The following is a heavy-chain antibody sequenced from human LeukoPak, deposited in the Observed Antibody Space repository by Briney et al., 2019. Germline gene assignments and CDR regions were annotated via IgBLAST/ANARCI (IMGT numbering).Heavy chain of an antibody. Sequence: PGGSLRLSCAASGSTFSSYGMHWVRQAPGKGLEWVAVIWYDGTNKYYADSVKGRFTISRDNSKNTLYLQMNNLRAEDTAVYYCAKGNGTTDYYYMDVWGKGTTVTVSS. CDR1: GSTFSSYG. CDR3: AKGNGTTDYYYMDV. J-gene: IGHJ6*03. D-gene: IGHD1-7*01. CDR2: IWYDGTNK. V-gene: IGHV3-33*06.